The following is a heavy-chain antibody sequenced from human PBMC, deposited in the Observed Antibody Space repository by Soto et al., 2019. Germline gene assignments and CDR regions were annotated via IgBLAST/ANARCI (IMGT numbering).Heavy chain of an antibody. CDR1: GYTFTNYY. J-gene: IGHJ6*02. CDR2: INPSGGST. V-gene: IGHV1-46*01. D-gene: IGHD6-13*01. Sequence: QVQLVQSGAEVKTPGASVKVSCKASGYTFTNYYIHWVRQAPGQGLEWMGVINPSGGSTIYARKCPGRVTMTRDTSTSTVSMELSSLRSDDTAVYYCARDQRDRYDHSSPNYYYYGMDVWVQGTTVTVSS. CDR3: ARDQRDRYDHSSPNYYYYGMDV.